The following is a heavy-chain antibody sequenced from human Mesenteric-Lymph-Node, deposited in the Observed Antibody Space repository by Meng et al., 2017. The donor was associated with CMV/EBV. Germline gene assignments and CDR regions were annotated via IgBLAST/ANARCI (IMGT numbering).Heavy chain of an antibody. V-gene: IGHV3-15*01. Sequence: FSFSNAWMSWVRQAPGKGLEWVGRIKSKTDGRTADYAAPVKGRFTISRDDSKNTLYLQMNSLKIDDTAIYYCTDSSGYYDSEYFDDWGQGTLVTVSS. CDR2: IKSKTDGRTA. D-gene: IGHD3-22*01. CDR3: TDSSGYYDSEYFDD. CDR1: FSFSNAW. J-gene: IGHJ4*02.